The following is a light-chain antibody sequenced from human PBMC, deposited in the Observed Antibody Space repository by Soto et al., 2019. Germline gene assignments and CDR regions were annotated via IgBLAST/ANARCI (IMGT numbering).Light chain of an antibody. CDR2: GNS. J-gene: IGLJ3*02. Sequence: QSVLTQPPSASGTPGQRVTISCSGNTSNIGRSTVTWYQQFPGAAPKLLIYGNSNRPSGVPDRFSGSKSGTSASLAITGLQAEDEADYYCQSYDSSLSGWVFGGGTKVTVL. CDR3: QSYDSSLSGWV. CDR1: TSNIGRSTV. V-gene: IGLV1-40*01.